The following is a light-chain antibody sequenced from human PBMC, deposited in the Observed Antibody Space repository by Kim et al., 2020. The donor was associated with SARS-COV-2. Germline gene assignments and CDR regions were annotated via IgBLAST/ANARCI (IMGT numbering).Light chain of an antibody. V-gene: IGKV1-12*01. CDR2: GAS. Sequence: DIQMTQSPSSVSASVGDRVTITCRASQDISTWVAWFQQKPGEAPNLLIYGASSLQSGVPSRFSGSGSGTEFTLTISSLQPEDFATYYCQQANRFPFTFGQGTKLEI. J-gene: IGKJ2*01. CDR3: QQANRFPFT. CDR1: QDISTW.